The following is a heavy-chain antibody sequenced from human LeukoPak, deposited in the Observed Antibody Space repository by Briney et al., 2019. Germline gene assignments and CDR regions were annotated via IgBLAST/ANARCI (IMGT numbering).Heavy chain of an antibody. Sequence: ASVKVSCKASGYTFTDYYMHWVRQAPGQGLEWMGWINPNSGGTNYAQKFQGRATMTRDTSISTAYMELSRLRSDDTAVYYCARGAGIHLLIYFYFYMDVWGKGSTVTVSS. CDR1: GYTFTDYY. J-gene: IGHJ6*03. V-gene: IGHV1-2*02. CDR2: INPNSGGT. D-gene: IGHD2-8*01. CDR3: ARGAGIHLLIYFYFYMDV.